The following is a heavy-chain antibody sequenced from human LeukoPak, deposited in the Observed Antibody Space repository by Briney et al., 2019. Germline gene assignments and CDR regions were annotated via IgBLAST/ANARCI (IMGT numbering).Heavy chain of an antibody. CDR3: ARQKQSHGNFDY. Sequence: GGSLRLSCAASGSTVSSYAMHWVRHPIGKGLEWVSALGIAGDTFYPGSVKGRFTISRENAKNSLYLQMNSLRAEDTAMYYCARQKQSHGNFDYWGQGTLVTVSS. CDR1: GSTVSSYA. V-gene: IGHV3-13*01. D-gene: IGHD1-26*01. CDR2: LGIAGDT. J-gene: IGHJ4*02.